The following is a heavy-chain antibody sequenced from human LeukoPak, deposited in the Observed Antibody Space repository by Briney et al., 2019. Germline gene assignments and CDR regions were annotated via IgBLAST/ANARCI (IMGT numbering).Heavy chain of an antibody. V-gene: IGHV1-18*04. Sequence: RASVKVSCKASGYTFTSYGISWVRQAPGQGLEWMGRISAYNGNTNFVQKLQDRVTMTTDTSTTTAYMELRSLRSDDTAVYYCTRDWSGSFDYWGQGTLVTVSS. CDR3: TRDWSGSFDY. J-gene: IGHJ4*02. CDR1: GYTFTSYG. CDR2: ISAYNGNT. D-gene: IGHD3-3*01.